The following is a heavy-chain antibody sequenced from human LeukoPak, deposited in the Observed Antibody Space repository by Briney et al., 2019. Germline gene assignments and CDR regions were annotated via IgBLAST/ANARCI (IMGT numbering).Heavy chain of an antibody. Sequence: SETLSLTCTVSGGSITNNSDYWGCIRQPPGKGLEWIGSIYYSGSSYYNPSLKSRVTISVDTSKNQFSLKLSSVTAADTAVYYCARDGGRFDYWGQGTLVTVSS. J-gene: IGHJ4*02. CDR3: ARDGGRFDY. CDR2: IYYSGSS. D-gene: IGHD4-23*01. CDR1: GGSITNNSDY. V-gene: IGHV4-39*07.